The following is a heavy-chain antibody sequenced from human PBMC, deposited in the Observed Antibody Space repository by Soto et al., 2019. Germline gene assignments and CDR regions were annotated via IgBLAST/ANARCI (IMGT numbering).Heavy chain of an antibody. J-gene: IGHJ4*02. D-gene: IGHD5-12*01. V-gene: IGHV3-9*01. CDR1: GFTFDVYA. Sequence: GGSLRLSCAASGFTFDVYAMHWVRQPPGKGLEWVSGISWNSGSITYADSVKGRFTISRDNAKNSLYLQMNSLRAEDTAFYYCAKDARWVASHDVDIVAKYFGLWGRGALVTVSS. CDR3: AKDARWVASHDVDIVAKYFGL. CDR2: ISWNSGSI.